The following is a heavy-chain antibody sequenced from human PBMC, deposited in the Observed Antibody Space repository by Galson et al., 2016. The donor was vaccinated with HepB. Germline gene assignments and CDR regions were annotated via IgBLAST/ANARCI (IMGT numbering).Heavy chain of an antibody. CDR3: ARESDFITVSGVASNWFDP. D-gene: IGHD3-3*01. J-gene: IGHJ5*02. CDR1: GGSITSDY. CDR2: ISTFGTS. V-gene: IGHV4-4*07. Sequence: TLSLTCTVSGGSITSDYWSWIRQPAGKGLEWIGRISTFGTSNYNPSLPSLGSRLTMSVDTSKNQFSRKLKSVTAADTAIYYCARESDFITVSGVASNWFDPRGPGTLVTVSA.